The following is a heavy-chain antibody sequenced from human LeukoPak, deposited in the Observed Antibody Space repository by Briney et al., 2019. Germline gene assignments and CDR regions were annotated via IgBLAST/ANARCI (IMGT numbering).Heavy chain of an antibody. Sequence: GGSLRLSCAASGFTVSSNYMSWVRQAPGKGLEWVSVIYSGGSTYYADSVKGRFTISRDNSKNTLYLQMNSLRAEDTAVYYCARVSGCYFEGFDPWGQGTLVTVSS. D-gene: IGHD1-26*01. J-gene: IGHJ5*02. CDR2: IYSGGST. CDR3: ARVSGCYFEGFDP. V-gene: IGHV3-53*01. CDR1: GFTVSSNY.